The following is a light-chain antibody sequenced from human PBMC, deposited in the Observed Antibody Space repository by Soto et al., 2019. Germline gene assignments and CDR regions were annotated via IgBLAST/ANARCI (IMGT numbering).Light chain of an antibody. V-gene: IGLV2-11*02. CDR3: CSYAGSNTWV. CDR2: AVT. J-gene: IGLJ3*02. Sequence: QSALTQPRSVSGSPGQSVTISCNGASSDVGGYNYVSWHQQHPGKAPKLIIFAVTQRPSGVPDLFSGSKSGNTASLTISGLQADDEADYYCCSYAGSNTWVFGGGTKLTVL. CDR1: SSDVGGYNY.